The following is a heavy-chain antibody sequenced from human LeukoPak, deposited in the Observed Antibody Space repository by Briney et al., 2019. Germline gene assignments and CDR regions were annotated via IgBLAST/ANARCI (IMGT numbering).Heavy chain of an antibody. CDR2: INHSGST. CDR1: GGSFSGYY. J-gene: IGHJ5*02. V-gene: IGHV4-34*01. CDR3: ARCNLMEWLLPNWFDP. D-gene: IGHD3-3*01. Sequence: SETLSLTCAVYGGSFSGYYWSWIRQPPGKGLEWIGEINHSGSTNYNPSLKSRVTISVDTSKNQFSLKLSSATAADTAVYYCARCNLMEWLLPNWFDPWGQGTLVTVSS.